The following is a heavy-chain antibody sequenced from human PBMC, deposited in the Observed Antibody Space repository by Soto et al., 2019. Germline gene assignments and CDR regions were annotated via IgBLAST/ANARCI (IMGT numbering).Heavy chain of an antibody. CDR3: VFLGEAATRQNSILSKWGTGTEDAFDI. CDR2: ISSSSSYI. D-gene: IGHD3-16*01. CDR1: GFTFSSYS. J-gene: IGHJ3*02. Sequence: GGSLRLSCAASGFTFSSYSMNWVRQAPGKGLEWVSSISSSSSYIYYADSVKGRFTISRDNAKNSLYLQMNSLRAEDTAVYYCVFLGEAATRQNSILSKWGTGTEDAFDIWGQGTMVTVSS. V-gene: IGHV3-21*01.